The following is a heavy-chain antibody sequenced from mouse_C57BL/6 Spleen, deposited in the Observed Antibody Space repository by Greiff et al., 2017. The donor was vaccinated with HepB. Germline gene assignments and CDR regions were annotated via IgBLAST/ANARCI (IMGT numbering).Heavy chain of an antibody. CDR2: IWSDGST. CDR1: GFSLTSYG. D-gene: IGHD1-1*01. V-gene: IGHV2-6-1*01. CDR3: ARHEGGSSFSFDY. J-gene: IGHJ2*01. Sequence: VMLVESGPGLVAPSQSLSITCTVSGFSLTSYGVHWVRQPPGKGLEWLVVIWSDGSTTYNSALKSRLSISKDNSKSQVFLKMNSLQTDDTAMYYCARHEGGSSFSFDYWGQGTTLTVSS.